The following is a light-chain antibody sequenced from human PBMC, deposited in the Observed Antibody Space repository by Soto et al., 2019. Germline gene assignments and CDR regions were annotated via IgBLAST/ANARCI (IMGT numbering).Light chain of an antibody. Sequence: QSALAQPASVSGSPGQSMTISCTGTSDDVGAYNSVSWYQQLPHKAPQVILYKGTQRPSGVSSRFSGSTSGNAASLTISGLQADDEADYFCCSSAPESTYVFGTGTKVTVL. V-gene: IGLV2-23*01. CDR2: KGT. CDR1: SDDVGAYNS. CDR3: CSSAPESTYV. J-gene: IGLJ1*01.